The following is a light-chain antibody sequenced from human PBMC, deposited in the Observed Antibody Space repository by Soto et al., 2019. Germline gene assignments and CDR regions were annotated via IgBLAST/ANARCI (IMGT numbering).Light chain of an antibody. CDR2: DVT. CDR1: SSGIGVYNY. V-gene: IGLV2-14*01. J-gene: IGLJ2*01. Sequence: QSALTQPASVSGSPGQSITISCTGTSSGIGVYNYVSWYQQHPGKAPKLMIYDVTKRPSGVSNRFSGSKSGNTASLTISGLQTEDEADYYCTSYRGSGIFEVFGGGTKLTVL. CDR3: TSYRGSGIFEV.